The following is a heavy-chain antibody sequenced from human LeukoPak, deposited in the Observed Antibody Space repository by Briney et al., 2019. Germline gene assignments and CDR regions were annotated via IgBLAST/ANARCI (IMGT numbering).Heavy chain of an antibody. J-gene: IGHJ5*02. CDR2: IWYDGSNK. CDR1: GFTLSNYG. D-gene: IGHD6-19*01. CDR3: ATSIAVAGPSDGNWFDP. V-gene: IGHV3-33*08. Sequence: GGSLRLSCAASGFTLSNYGMSWVRQAPGKGLEWVAVIWYDGSNKYYADSVKGRFTISRDNSKNTLYLQMNSLRAEDTAVYYCATSIAVAGPSDGNWFDPWGQGTLVTVSS.